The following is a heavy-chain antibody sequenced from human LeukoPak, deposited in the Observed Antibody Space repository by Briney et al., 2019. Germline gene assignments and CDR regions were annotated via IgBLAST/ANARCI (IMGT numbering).Heavy chain of an antibody. D-gene: IGHD4-17*01. CDR1: GGSFSGYY. V-gene: IGHV4-34*01. CDR3: ARGLGYGDHGP. Sequence: PSETESLTCAVYGGSFSGYYWSWIRQPPGKGLEWIGEINHSGSTNYNPSLKSRVTISVDTSKNQFSLKLSSVTAADTAVYYCARGLGYGDHGPWGQGTLVTVSS. CDR2: INHSGST. J-gene: IGHJ5*02.